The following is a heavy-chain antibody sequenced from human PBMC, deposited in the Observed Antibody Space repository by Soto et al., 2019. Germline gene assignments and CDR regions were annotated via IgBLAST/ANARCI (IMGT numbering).Heavy chain of an antibody. J-gene: IGHJ5*02. V-gene: IGHV4-59*01. CDR1: GGSISSYY. CDR3: ARDPVYYVEGGGGFDP. CDR2: IYYSGST. D-gene: IGHD3-16*01. Sequence: QVQLQESGPGLVKPSETLSLTCTVSGGSISSYYWSWIRQPPGKGLEWIGYIYYSGSTNYNPSLTSRVTISVDTSKNQFSLKLSSVTAADTAVYYCARDPVYYVEGGGGFDPWGQGTLVTVSS.